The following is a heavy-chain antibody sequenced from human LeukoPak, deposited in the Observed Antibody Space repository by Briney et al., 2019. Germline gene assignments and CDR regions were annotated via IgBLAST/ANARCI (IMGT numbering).Heavy chain of an antibody. J-gene: IGHJ4*02. V-gene: IGHV3-30*18. CDR3: AKGGYSYGSWWLSPPHDY. D-gene: IGHD5-18*01. CDR1: GFTFSSYG. Sequence: GGSLRLSCAASGFTFSSYGMHWVRQAPGKGLEWVTVISYDGSNKYYADSVKGRFTISRDNSRNTLYLQMNSLRAEDTAVYYCAKGGYSYGSWWLSPPHDYWGQGTLVTVSS. CDR2: ISYDGSNK.